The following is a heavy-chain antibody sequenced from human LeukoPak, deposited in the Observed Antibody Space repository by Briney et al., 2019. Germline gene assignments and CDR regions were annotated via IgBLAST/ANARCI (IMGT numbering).Heavy chain of an antibody. CDR1: GFIFSDYW. Sequence: KPGGSLRLSCEASGFIFSDYWMTWVRQAPGKGLEWVANIKYDGSEKYCVDSLKGRFTIARDNAKNSLYLEMNSLRAEDTAVYYCARDPSGSHLIPYYFDYWGQGTLVTVSS. CDR2: IKYDGSEK. V-gene: IGHV3-7*01. D-gene: IGHD5-12*01. CDR3: ARDPSGSHLIPYYFDY. J-gene: IGHJ4*02.